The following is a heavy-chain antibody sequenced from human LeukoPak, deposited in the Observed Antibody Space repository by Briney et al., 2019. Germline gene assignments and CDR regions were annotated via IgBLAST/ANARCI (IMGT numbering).Heavy chain of an antibody. Sequence: GGSLRRYCAASGFTFSSYSMNWVRQAPEEGVEWVSYISSSSSTIYYADSGKGRFTISRDNAKTYLHLQMHRIPAEDTAVNYCARGVTLDYWGQGTLVSVSS. CDR2: ISSSSSTI. D-gene: IGHD2-21*02. V-gene: IGHV3-48*01. CDR3: ARGVTLDY. J-gene: IGHJ4*02. CDR1: GFTFSSYS.